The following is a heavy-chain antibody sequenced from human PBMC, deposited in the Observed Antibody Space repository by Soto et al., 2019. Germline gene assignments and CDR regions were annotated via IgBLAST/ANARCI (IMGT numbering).Heavy chain of an antibody. V-gene: IGHV1-46*01. CDR1: GYTFTRSY. D-gene: IGHD2-15*01. Sequence: QVQLVQSGAEVKKPGASVKVSCKASGYTFTRSYMHWVRQAPGQGLEWMGIVNPSGGNTNYAQKFQGRVTMTRDTSTSTVYMELSSLTSEDTAVYYCARGPNGGNIYYFDYWGQGTLVTVSS. CDR2: VNPSGGNT. J-gene: IGHJ4*02. CDR3: ARGPNGGNIYYFDY.